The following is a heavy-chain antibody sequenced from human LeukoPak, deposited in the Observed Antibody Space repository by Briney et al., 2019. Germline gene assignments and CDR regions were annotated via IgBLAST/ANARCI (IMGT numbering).Heavy chain of an antibody. CDR2: IYYSGST. V-gene: IGHV4-39*07. Sequence: SETLSLTCTVSGGSISSSSYYWGWIRQPPGKGLEWIGSIYYSGSTYYNPSLKSRVTISVDTSKNQFSLKLSSVTAADTAVYYCARDKGLVVPAAIPPGGEVNWFDPWGQGTLVTVSS. CDR1: GGSISSSSYY. CDR3: ARDKGLVVPAAIPPGGEVNWFDP. J-gene: IGHJ5*02. D-gene: IGHD2-2*01.